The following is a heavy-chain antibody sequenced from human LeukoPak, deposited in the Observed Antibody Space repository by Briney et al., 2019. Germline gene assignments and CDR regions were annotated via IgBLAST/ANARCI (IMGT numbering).Heavy chain of an antibody. CDR2: IIPIFGTA. J-gene: IGHJ1*01. CDR1: GGTFSSYA. V-gene: IGHV1-69*01. Sequence: SVKVSCKASGGTFSSYAISWVRQAPGQGLEWMGGIIPIFGTANYAQKFQGRVTITADESTSTVYMELSSLRSEDTAVYYCAKSAQGIDHLVRYFQHWGQGTLVTVSS. CDR3: AKSAQGIDHLVRYFQH. D-gene: IGHD6-13*01.